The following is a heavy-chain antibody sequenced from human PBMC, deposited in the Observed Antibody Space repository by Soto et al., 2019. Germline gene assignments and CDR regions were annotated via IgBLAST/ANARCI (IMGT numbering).Heavy chain of an antibody. J-gene: IGHJ5*02. CDR3: ASLESSGWFFDP. CDR2: INAGNGNT. D-gene: IGHD6-19*01. CDR1: GYTFTSYA. Sequence: ASVKVSCKASGYTFTSYAMHWVRQAPGQRLEWMGWINAGNGNTKYSQKFQGRVTITRDTSASTAYMELRSLRSDDTAVYYCASLESSGWFFDPWGQGTLVTVSS. V-gene: IGHV1-3*01.